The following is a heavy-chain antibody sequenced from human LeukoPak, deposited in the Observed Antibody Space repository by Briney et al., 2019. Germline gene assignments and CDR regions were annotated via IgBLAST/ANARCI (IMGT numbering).Heavy chain of an antibody. CDR1: GFTFGSYA. Sequence: GGSLRLSCAASGFTFGSYAMSWVRQAPGKGLEWVSAISGSGGSTYYADSVKGRFTISRDNSKNTLYLQMNSLRAEDTALYYCAKDCTSTNCYLDYWGQGTLVTVSS. D-gene: IGHD2-2*01. V-gene: IGHV3-23*01. CDR3: AKDCTSTNCYLDY. J-gene: IGHJ4*02. CDR2: ISGSGGST.